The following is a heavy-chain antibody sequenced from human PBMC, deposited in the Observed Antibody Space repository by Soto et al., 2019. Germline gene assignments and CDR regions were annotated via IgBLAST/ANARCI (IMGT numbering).Heavy chain of an antibody. Sequence: PGGSLRLSCAASGFTFSSYGMHWVRQAPGKGLEWVAVISYDGSNKYYADSVKGRFTISRDNSKNTLYLQMNSLRAEDTAVYYCARLGGDYAFDYWGQGTLVTVSS. V-gene: IGHV3-30*03. CDR2: ISYDGSNK. D-gene: IGHD4-17*01. J-gene: IGHJ4*02. CDR1: GFTFSSYG. CDR3: ARLGGDYAFDY.